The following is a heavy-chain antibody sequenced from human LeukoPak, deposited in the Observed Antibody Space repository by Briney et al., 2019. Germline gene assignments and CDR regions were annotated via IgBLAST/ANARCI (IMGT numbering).Heavy chain of an antibody. D-gene: IGHD5-12*01. CDR1: GGSFIGYY. CDR3: AAQYSGYVRLDY. Sequence: SETLSLTCAVYGGSFIGYYWSWIRPPPGKGLEWIGEISHSGSTNYNPSLKSRVTISVDTSKNQFSLKLSSVTAADTAVYYCAAQYSGYVRLDYWGQGTLVTVSS. CDR2: ISHSGST. J-gene: IGHJ4*02. V-gene: IGHV4-34*01.